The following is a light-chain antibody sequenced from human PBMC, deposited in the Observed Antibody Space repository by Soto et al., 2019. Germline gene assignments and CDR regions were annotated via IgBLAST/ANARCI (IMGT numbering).Light chain of an antibody. CDR3: QQYGSSPT. V-gene: IGKV3-20*01. Sequence: EIVLTQSPGTLSLSPGERATLSCRASQSVTNNYLGWYEQKPGQAPRLLIYGASSRATGIPDRFSGGGSGTDFTLTISRLEPEDFAVYYCQQYGSSPTFGQGTRLEIK. CDR2: GAS. J-gene: IGKJ5*01. CDR1: QSVTNNY.